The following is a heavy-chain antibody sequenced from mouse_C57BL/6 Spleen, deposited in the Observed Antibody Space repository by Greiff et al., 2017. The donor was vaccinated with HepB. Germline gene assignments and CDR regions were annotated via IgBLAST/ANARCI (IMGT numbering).Heavy chain of an antibody. D-gene: IGHD2-5*01. Sequence: QVQLKESGPGLVQPSQSLSITCTVSGFSLTSSGVHWVRPSPGKGLEWLGVIWSGGSTDYNAAFISRLSISKDNSKSQVFFKMNSLQADDTAIYYWARPYSNYWYFDVWGTGTTVTVSS. CDR2: IWSGGST. V-gene: IGHV2-2*01. CDR1: GFSLTSSG. CDR3: ARPYSNYWYFDV. J-gene: IGHJ1*03.